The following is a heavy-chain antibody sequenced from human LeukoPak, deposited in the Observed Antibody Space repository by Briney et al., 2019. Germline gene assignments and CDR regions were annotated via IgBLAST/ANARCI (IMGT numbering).Heavy chain of an antibody. CDR2: INHSGST. Sequence: SGTLSLTCAVYGGSFSGYYWSWIRQPPGKGLEWIGEINHSGSTNYNPSLKSRVTISVDTSKNQFSLKLSSVTAADTAVYYCARGRAAGDVWGKGTTVTVSS. J-gene: IGHJ6*04. V-gene: IGHV4-34*01. D-gene: IGHD6-13*01. CDR3: ARGRAAGDV. CDR1: GGSFSGYY.